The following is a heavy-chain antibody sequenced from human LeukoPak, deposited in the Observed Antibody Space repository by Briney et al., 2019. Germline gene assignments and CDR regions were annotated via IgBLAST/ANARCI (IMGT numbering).Heavy chain of an antibody. J-gene: IGHJ5*02. CDR3: ARLGGAVPAAIA. D-gene: IGHD2-2*02. CDR2: ISTSSSYI. CDR1: GFTFSNYS. Sequence: GGSLRLSCAASGFTFSNYSMNWVRQAPGKGLEWVASISTSSSYIYYADSVKGRFTISRNNAKNSLYLQMNSLRAGDTAVYYCARLGGAVPAAIAWGQGTLVTVSS. V-gene: IGHV3-21*06.